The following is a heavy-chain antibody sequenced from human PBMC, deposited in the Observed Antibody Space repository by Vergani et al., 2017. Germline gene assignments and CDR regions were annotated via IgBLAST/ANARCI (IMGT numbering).Heavy chain of an antibody. CDR3: ARHRGSGGFFPSSYFYGMDV. Sequence: QVQLQESGPGLVKPSETLTLTCDVSDSSIMTNPYWGWFRQSPGKGLEWMGCIHHFVDTHYNSSLKSRVSISIVSSSKFSLSLTSVTAAETAIYYCARHRGSGGFFPSSYFYGMDVWGHGTTVTVSS. CDR2: IHHFVDT. J-gene: IGHJ6*02. V-gene: IGHV4-38-2*01. CDR1: DSSIMTNPY. D-gene: IGHD3-10*01.